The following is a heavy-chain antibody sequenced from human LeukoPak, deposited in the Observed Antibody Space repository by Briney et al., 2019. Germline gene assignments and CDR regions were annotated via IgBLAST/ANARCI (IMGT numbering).Heavy chain of an antibody. Sequence: GGSLRLSCAASGFTFSSYSMNWVSQAPGKGLEWVSSISSSSSYIYYADSVKGRFTISRDNAKNSLYLQMNSLRAEDTAVYYCARAQGIAAAALDYWGQGTLVTVSS. J-gene: IGHJ4*02. CDR1: GFTFSSYS. V-gene: IGHV3-21*01. CDR3: ARAQGIAAAALDY. CDR2: ISSSSSYI. D-gene: IGHD6-13*01.